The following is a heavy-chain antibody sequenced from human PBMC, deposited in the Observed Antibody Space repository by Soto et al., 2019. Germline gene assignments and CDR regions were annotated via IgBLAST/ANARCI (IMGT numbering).Heavy chain of an antibody. CDR2: ISYDGRNK. CDR1: GFTFSGYG. V-gene: IGHV3-30*18. CDR3: AKGRYGDGTGSMDV. D-gene: IGHD4-17*01. Sequence: GGSLRLSCAASGFTFSGYGMHWVRQAPGKGLEWVAVISYDGRNKYYADSVKARFTISRDNSKNTLYLQMNSLRAEDTAVYYCAKGRYGDGTGSMDVWGQGTTVTVSS. J-gene: IGHJ6*02.